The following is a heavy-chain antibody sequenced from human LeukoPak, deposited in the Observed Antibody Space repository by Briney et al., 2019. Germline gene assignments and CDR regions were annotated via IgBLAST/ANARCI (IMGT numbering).Heavy chain of an antibody. D-gene: IGHD5-24*01. CDR2: INPNSVGT. CDR3: ASDNEMVNVYYYYYMDV. Sequence: ASVKVSCKASGYTFTGYYMHWVRQAPGQGLEWMGWINPNSVGTNYAQKFQGRVTMTRDTSISTAYMELSRLRSDDTAVYYCASDNEMVNVYYYYYMDVWGKGTTVTISS. J-gene: IGHJ6*03. V-gene: IGHV1-2*02. CDR1: GYTFTGYY.